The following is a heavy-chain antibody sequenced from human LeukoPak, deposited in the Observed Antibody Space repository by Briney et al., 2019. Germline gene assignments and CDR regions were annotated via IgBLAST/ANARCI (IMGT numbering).Heavy chain of an antibody. V-gene: IGHV5-51*01. CDR1: GYSFNSYW. CDR3: ARLPGIVATIERYFDY. D-gene: IGHD5-12*01. Sequence: GESLKISCKGSGYSFNSYWIGWVRQMPGKGLEWMGIIYPGDSDTRYSPSFQGQVAISADKSISTAYLQWSSLKASDTAMYYCARLPGIVATIERYFDYWGQGTLVTVSS. J-gene: IGHJ4*02. CDR2: IYPGDSDT.